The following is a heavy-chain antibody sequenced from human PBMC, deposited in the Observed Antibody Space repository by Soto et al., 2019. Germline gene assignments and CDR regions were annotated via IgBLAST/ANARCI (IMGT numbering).Heavy chain of an antibody. CDR3: ARVMLGGHSDY. CDR1: GGTFSSYA. J-gene: IGHJ4*02. CDR2: MNPNSGNT. Sequence: ASVKVSCKASGGTFSSYAMHWVRQAPGQGLEWMGWMNPNSGNTGYAQKFQGRVTMTRNTSIRTAYIDLSSLSSDDTAVYYCARVMLGGHSDYWGQGTLVTVSS. D-gene: IGHD2-15*01. V-gene: IGHV1-8*02.